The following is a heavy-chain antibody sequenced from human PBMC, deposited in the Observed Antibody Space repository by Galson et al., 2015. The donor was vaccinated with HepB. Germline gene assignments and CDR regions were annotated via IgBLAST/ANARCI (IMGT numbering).Heavy chain of an antibody. Sequence: ETLSLTCSVSAGSISTSSSYWGWIRQPPGKGLEWIGTVYHSGSIYYNPSLKSRVTIFVDTSKNQSSLDLRSVTAADTAVYYCVRLEGIPVDGRVDYWGQGTLVTVSS. V-gene: IGHV4-39*01. CDR3: VRLEGIPVDGRVDY. D-gene: IGHD6-13*01. J-gene: IGHJ4*02. CDR1: AGSISTSSSY. CDR2: VYHSGSI.